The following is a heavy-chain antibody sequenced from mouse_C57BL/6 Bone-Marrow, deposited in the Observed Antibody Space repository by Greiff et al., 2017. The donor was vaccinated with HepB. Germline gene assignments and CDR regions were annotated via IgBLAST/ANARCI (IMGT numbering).Heavy chain of an antibody. D-gene: IGHD2-2*01. CDR1: GFTFTDYY. J-gene: IGHJ3*01. V-gene: IGHV7-3*01. Sequence: EVMLVESGGGLVQPGGSLSLSCAAYGFTFTDYYMSWVRQPPGKALEWLGFIRNKANGYTTEYSASVKGRFTISRDNSQSILYLQMNALRAEDSATYYCARQDYYGYDGLAYWGQGTLVTVSA. CDR2: IRNKANGYTT. CDR3: ARQDYYGYDGLAY.